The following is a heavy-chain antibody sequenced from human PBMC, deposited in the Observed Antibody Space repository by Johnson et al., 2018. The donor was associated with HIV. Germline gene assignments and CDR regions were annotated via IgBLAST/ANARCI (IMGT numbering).Heavy chain of an antibody. CDR1: GFTFSSHA. J-gene: IGHJ3*02. CDR2: ISNDGSNK. V-gene: IGHV3-30*04. Sequence: QMQLVESGGGVVQPGRSLRLSCAASGFTFSSHAMHWVRQAPGKGLEWVTFISNDGSNKYYADSVRVRFTISRDNSKNTLYLQMNSLRAEDTAVYYCAREGEGYSSSWYDAFDIWGQGTMVTVSS. CDR3: AREGEGYSSSWYDAFDI. D-gene: IGHD6-13*01.